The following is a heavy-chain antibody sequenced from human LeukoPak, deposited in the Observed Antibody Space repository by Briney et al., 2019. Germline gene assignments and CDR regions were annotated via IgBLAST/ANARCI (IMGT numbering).Heavy chain of an antibody. CDR3: AKSGTVSEVDY. V-gene: IGHV3-23*01. J-gene: IGHJ4*02. CDR2: ISGSGGST. D-gene: IGHD4-17*01. CDR1: GFTFSSYS. Sequence: PGGSLRLSCAASGFTFSSYSMNWVRQAPGKGLEWVSAISGSGGSTYYADSVKGRFTISRDNSKNTLYLQMKSLRAEDTAVYYCAKSGTVSEVDYWGQGTLVTVSS.